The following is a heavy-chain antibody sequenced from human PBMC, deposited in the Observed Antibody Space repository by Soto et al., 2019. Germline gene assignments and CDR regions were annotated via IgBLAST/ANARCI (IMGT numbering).Heavy chain of an antibody. CDR3: AKEIGDSNDYPLDY. CDR1: GFTFSSLG. CDR2: ISNDGTGK. V-gene: IGHV3-30*18. J-gene: IGHJ4*02. D-gene: IGHD3-16*01. Sequence: QVQLVESGGGVVQPGRSLRLSCAASGFTFSSLGMHWVRQAPGKGLEWVAIISNDGTGKYYADSVKGRFTISGDNSRNTLDLQLNSLRTEDTAVYYCAKEIGDSNDYPLDYWGQGTLVTVSS.